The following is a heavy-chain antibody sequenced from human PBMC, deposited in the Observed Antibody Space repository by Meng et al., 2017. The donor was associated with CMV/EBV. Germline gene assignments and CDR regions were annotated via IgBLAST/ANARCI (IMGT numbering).Heavy chain of an antibody. J-gene: IGHJ5*02. Sequence: GGSLRLSCAASGFTFDDYAMHWVRQAPGKGLEWVSAISGSGGSTYYADSVKGRFTISRDNSKNTLYLQMNSLRADDTAVYYCAKGRVPDYSMVASFDPWGQGTLVTVSS. D-gene: IGHD4-11*01. CDR2: ISGSGGST. CDR1: GFTFDDYA. V-gene: IGHV3-23*01. CDR3: AKGRVPDYSMVASFDP.